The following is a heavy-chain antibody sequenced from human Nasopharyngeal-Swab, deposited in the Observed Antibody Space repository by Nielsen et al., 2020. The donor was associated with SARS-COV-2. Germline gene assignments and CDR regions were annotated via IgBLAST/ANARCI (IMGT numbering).Heavy chain of an antibody. D-gene: IGHD6-13*01. CDR2: ISGSGSST. J-gene: IGHJ4*02. CDR3: AKGDSAAGSSSDY. CDR1: GFTFSSYA. Sequence: GGSLRLSCAASGFTFSSYAMSWVCQAPGKGLEWVSTISGSGSSTYYADSVKGRFTISRDNSKNTLYLQMNRLRAEDTAVYYCAKGDSAAGSSSDYWGQGTLVTVSS. V-gene: IGHV3-23*01.